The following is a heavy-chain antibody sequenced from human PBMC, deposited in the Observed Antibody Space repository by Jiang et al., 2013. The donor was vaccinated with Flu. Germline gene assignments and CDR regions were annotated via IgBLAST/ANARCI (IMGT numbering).Heavy chain of an antibody. CDR2: IYWDDDK. Sequence: KPTQTLTLTCTFSGFSLSTSGVGVGWIRQPPGKALEWLALIYWDDDKRYSPSLKSRLTITKDTSKNQVVLTMTNMDPVDTATYYCAHSLGYSGYDQVFDYYYYMDVWGKGTTVTVSS. D-gene: IGHD5-12*01. J-gene: IGHJ6*03. V-gene: IGHV2-5*02. CDR3: AHSLGYSGYDQVFDYYYYMDV. CDR1: GFSLSTSGVG.